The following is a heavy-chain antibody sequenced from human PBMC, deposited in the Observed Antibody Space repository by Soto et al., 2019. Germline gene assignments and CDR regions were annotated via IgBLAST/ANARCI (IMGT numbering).Heavy chain of an antibody. CDR2: IKQDGSEK. CDR3: ARDQQQQLVRNYYYYYGMDV. Sequence: PGGSLRLSCAASGFTFSSYWMSWVRQAPGKGLEWVANIKQDGSEKYYVDSVKGRSTISRDNAKNSLYLQMNSLRAEDTAVYYCARDQQQQLVRNYYYYYGMDVWGQGTTVTVSS. V-gene: IGHV3-7*03. J-gene: IGHJ6*02. CDR1: GFTFSSYW. D-gene: IGHD6-13*01.